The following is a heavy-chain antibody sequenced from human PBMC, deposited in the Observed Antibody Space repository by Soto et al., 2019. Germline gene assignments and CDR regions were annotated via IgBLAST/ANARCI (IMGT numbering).Heavy chain of an antibody. CDR1: GYTFTSYD. CDR3: ARVPYYYDSSGKDYYYYYCMDV. CDR2: MNPNSGNT. V-gene: IGHV1-8*01. D-gene: IGHD3-22*01. Sequence: ASVKVSCKASGYTFTSYDINWVRQATGQGLEWMGWMNPNSGNTGYAQKFQGRVTMTRNTSISTAYMELSSLRSEDTAVYYCARVPYYYDSSGKDYYYYYCMDVWGQGTTVTVSS. J-gene: IGHJ6*02.